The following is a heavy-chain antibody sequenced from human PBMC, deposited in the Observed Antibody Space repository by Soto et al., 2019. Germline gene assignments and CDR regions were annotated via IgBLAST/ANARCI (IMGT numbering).Heavy chain of an antibody. CDR2: IIPVFGTA. V-gene: IGHV1-69*13. CDR1: GGTFSSYA. CDR3: AGWLPNLYYFDY. Sequence: GASVKVSCKASGGTFSSYAISWVRQAPGQGLEWMGGIIPVFGTANYAQKFQGRVTITADESTSTAYMELSSLRSEDTAVHYCAGWLPNLYYFDYWGQGTLVTVSS. J-gene: IGHJ4*02. D-gene: IGHD5-12*01.